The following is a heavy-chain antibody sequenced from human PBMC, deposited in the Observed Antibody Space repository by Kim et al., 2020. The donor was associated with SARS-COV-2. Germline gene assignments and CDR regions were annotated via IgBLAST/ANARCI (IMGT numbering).Heavy chain of an antibody. CDR3: ARRVEGAFNF. CDR2: ITSDHSSI. J-gene: IGHJ3*01. CDR1: GFKFSIFS. Sequence: GGSLRLSCAASGFKFSIFSMGWVRQAPGKGLEAVSAITSDHSSIFYAESVRGRFTISRDNSNNMLFLRMDSLRADDTALYYFARRVEGAFNFWGPGPVVT. V-gene: IGHV3-23*01.